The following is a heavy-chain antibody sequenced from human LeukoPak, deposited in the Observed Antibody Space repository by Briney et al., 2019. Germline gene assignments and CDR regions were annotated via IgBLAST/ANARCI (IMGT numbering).Heavy chain of an antibody. CDR3: HSRDHGGY. J-gene: IGHJ4*02. Sequence: GRSLRLSCAASGFTFSSYAMNWVRQAPGKGLEWVAVISYDGSNKYYADSVKGRFTISRDNSKNTLYLQMNSLRAEDTAVYYCHSRDHGGYWGQGTLVTVSS. D-gene: IGHD4-23*01. CDR2: ISYDGSNK. V-gene: IGHV3-30*04. CDR1: GFTFSSYA.